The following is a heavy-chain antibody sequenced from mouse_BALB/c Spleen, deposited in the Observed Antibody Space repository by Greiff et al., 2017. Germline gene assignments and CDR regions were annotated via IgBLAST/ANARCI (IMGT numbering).Heavy chain of an antibody. CDR2: ISNGGGST. J-gene: IGHJ1*01. CDR3: ARQAYYGNYVRYFDV. D-gene: IGHD2-1*01. CDR1: GFTFSSYT. Sequence: EVKLMESGGGLVQPGGSLKLSCAASGFTFSSYTMSWVRQTPEKRLEWVAYISNGGGSTYYPDTVKGRFTISRDNAKNTLYLQMSSLKSEDTAMYYCARQAYYGNYVRYFDVWGAGTTVTVSS. V-gene: IGHV5-12-2*01.